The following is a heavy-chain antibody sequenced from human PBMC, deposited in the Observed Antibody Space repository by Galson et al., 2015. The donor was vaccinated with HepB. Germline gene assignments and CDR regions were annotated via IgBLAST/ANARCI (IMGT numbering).Heavy chain of an antibody. V-gene: IGHV2-70*11. CDR2: IDWDDDK. J-gene: IGHJ3*02. D-gene: IGHD3-10*01. CDR1: GFSLSTSGMC. CDR3: ARTMVRGVSVDAFDI. Sequence: PALVKPTQTLTLTCTFSGFSLSTSGMCVSWIRQPPGKALEWLARIDWDDDKYYSTSLKTRLTISKDTSKNQVVLTMTNMDPVDTATYYCARTMVRGVSVDAFDIWGQGKMVTVSS.